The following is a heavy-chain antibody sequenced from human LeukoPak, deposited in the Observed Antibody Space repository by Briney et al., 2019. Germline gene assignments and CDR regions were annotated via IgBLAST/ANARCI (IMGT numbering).Heavy chain of an antibody. V-gene: IGHV3-23*01. CDR1: GFTFSNYA. CDR2: ISGSAGST. D-gene: IGHD2-15*01. J-gene: IGHJ6*02. CDR3: AKFSGWWGYYYGMDV. Sequence: AGGSLRLSCAASGFTFSNYAMIWVRQAPGKGLEWVSAISGSAGSTYCPDSVKGRFTISRDNSKNMLYLQMNSLRAEDTAKYYCAKFSGWWGYYYGMDVWGQGTTVTVSS.